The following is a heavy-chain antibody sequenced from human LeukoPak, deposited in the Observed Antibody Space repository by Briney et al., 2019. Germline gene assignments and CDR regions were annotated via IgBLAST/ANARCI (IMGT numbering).Heavy chain of an antibody. CDR1: GGTFSSHA. CDR3: ARDYYGSGSYYKPFDY. D-gene: IGHD3-10*01. CDR2: IIPIFGTA. Sequence: ASVKVSCKASGGTFSSHAISWVRQAPGQGLEWMGGIIPIFGTANYAQKFQGRVTITADESTSTAYMELSSLRSEDTAVYYCARDYYGSGSYYKPFDYWGQGTLVTVSS. V-gene: IGHV1-69*13. J-gene: IGHJ4*02.